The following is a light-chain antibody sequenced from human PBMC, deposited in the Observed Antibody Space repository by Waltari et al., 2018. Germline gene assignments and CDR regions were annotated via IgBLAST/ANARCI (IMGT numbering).Light chain of an antibody. Sequence: QSVLTQPPSVSGAPGQRASISCTGRGSNLGAGYDVHWYQQHPGKAPKLLIYGTSTRPPGVPDRFFGSQSGTSASLAITALQAEDEAEYYCQSYDTSLSVVFGGGTKLTVL. CDR3: QSYDTSLSVV. J-gene: IGLJ2*01. CDR2: GTS. V-gene: IGLV1-40*01. CDR1: GSNLGAGYD.